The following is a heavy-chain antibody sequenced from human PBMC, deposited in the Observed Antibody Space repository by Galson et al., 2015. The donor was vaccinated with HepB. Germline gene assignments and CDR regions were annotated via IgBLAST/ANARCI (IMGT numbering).Heavy chain of an antibody. J-gene: IGHJ4*02. Sequence: CAISGDSVSSNSAAWNWIRQSPSRGLERLGRTYYRSKWYTGTAVSVKSRITINPDTSKNQFSLQLNSVTPEDTAVYYCARSEGWFDYWGQGTQVTVSS. V-gene: IGHV6-1*01. CDR3: ARSEGWFDY. CDR1: GDSVSSNSAA. D-gene: IGHD6-19*01. CDR2: TYYRSKWYT.